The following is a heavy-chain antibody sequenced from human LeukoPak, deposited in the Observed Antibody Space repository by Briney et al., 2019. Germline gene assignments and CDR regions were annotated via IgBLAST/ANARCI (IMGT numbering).Heavy chain of an antibody. Sequence: ASVKVSCKASGYPFINYGISWVRQAPGQGLEWMGWISVYTGNTNYAQKFQGRVTMTTDTSTSTAYMELSSLRSEDTAVYYCARDPSNGGNGFDYWGQGTLVTVSS. CDR3: ARDPSNGGNGFDY. CDR2: ISVYTGNT. D-gene: IGHD4-23*01. J-gene: IGHJ4*02. CDR1: GYPFINYG. V-gene: IGHV1-18*01.